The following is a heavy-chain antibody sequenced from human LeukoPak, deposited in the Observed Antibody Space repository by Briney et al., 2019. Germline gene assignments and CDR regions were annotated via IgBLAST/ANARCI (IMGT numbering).Heavy chain of an antibody. CDR1: GYTFTGYY. V-gene: IGHV1-2*02. J-gene: IGHJ1*01. D-gene: IGHD3-22*01. CDR3: AKDMVYDSSGYPHLTYFQH. Sequence: ASVKVSCKASGYTFTGYYMHWMRQAPGQGLEWTGWINPNSGGTNYAQKFQGRVTMTRDTSISTAYMELSRLRSDDTALYYCAKDMVYDSSGYPHLTYFQHWGQGTLVTVSS. CDR2: INPNSGGT.